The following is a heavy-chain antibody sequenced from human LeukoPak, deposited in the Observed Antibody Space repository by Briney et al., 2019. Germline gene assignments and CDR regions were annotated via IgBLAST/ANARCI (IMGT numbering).Heavy chain of an antibody. CDR3: ARLPDYYDSSGYGFDY. CDR2: IYPGDSDT. J-gene: IGHJ4*02. D-gene: IGHD3-22*01. CDR1: GYNFTNYW. Sequence: GESLKISCKGSGYNFTNYWVGWVRQMPGKGLEWMGIIYPGDSDTRYSPSFQGQVTFSVDKSISTACLQWSSLKASDTAMYYCARLPDYYDSSGYGFDYWGQGTLVTVSS. V-gene: IGHV5-51*01.